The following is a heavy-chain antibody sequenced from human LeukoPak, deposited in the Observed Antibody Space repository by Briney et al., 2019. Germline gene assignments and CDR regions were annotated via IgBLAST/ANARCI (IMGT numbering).Heavy chain of an antibody. D-gene: IGHD2-21*01. CDR1: GFTFSSYW. CDR2: IKQDGSEK. J-gene: IGHJ4*02. CDR3: ARTPSTILWWSCPDY. V-gene: IGHV3-7*01. Sequence: GGSQRLSCAASGFTFSSYWMSWVRQAPGKGLEWVANIKQDGSEKYYVDSVKGRFTISRDNAKNSLYLQMNSLRAEDTAVYYCARTPSTILWWSCPDYWGQGTLVTVSS.